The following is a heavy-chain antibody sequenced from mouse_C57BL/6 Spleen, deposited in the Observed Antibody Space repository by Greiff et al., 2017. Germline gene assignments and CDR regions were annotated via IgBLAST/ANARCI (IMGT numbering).Heavy chain of an antibody. CDR1: GYTFTDYE. V-gene: IGHV1-15*01. Sequence: VQRVESGAELVRPGASVTLSCKASGYTFTDYEMHWVKQTPVHGLEWIGAIDPETGGTAYNQKFKGKAILTADKSSSTAYMELRSLTSEDSAVYFCTRGNFWERAMDYWGQGTSVTVSS. CDR2: IDPETGGT. CDR3: TRGNFWERAMDY. J-gene: IGHJ4*01. D-gene: IGHD4-1*01.